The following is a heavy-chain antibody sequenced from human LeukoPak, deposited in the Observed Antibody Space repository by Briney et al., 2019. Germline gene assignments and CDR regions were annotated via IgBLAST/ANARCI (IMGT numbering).Heavy chain of an antibody. Sequence: GGSLRLSCAASGFTFSSYSMNWVRQAPGKGLEWVSYISSSSSTIYYADSVKGRFTISRDNAKNSLYLQMNSLRAEDTAVYYCASLPGRYCSSTSCWEKSDYWGQGTLVTVSS. V-gene: IGHV3-48*04. J-gene: IGHJ4*02. CDR1: GFTFSSYS. CDR2: ISSSSSTI. D-gene: IGHD2-2*01. CDR3: ASLPGRYCSSTSCWEKSDY.